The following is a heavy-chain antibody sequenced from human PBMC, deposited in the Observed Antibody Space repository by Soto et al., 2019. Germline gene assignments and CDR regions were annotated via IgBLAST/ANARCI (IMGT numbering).Heavy chain of an antibody. CDR1: GGSVSSGSYY. CDR3: ARERGIAARPWYYGMDV. Sequence: SETLSLTCTVSGGSVSSGSYYWSWIRQPPGKGLEWIGYIYYSGSTNYNPSLKSRVTIPVDTSKNQFSLKLSSVTAADTAVYYCARERGIAARPWYYGMDVWGQGTTVTVSS. CDR2: IYYSGST. D-gene: IGHD6-6*01. V-gene: IGHV4-61*01. J-gene: IGHJ6*02.